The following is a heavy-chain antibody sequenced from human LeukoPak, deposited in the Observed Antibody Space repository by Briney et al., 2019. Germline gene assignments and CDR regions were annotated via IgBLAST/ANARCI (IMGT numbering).Heavy chain of an antibody. D-gene: IGHD4-17*01. J-gene: IGHJ3*02. CDR3: ARGFGSHGDYDAFDI. CDR2: ISSSGSTI. V-gene: IGHV3-48*03. Sequence: QPGGSLRLSCAASGFTFSSYEMNWVRQAPGKGLEWVSYISSSGSTIYYADSVKGRFTISRDNAKNSLYLQMNSLRAEDTAVYYCARGFGSHGDYDAFDIWGQGTMVTVSS. CDR1: GFTFSSYE.